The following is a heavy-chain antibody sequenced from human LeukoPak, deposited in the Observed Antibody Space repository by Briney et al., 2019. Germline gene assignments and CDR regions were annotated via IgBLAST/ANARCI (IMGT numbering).Heavy chain of an antibody. Sequence: QPGGSLRLSCAASGFTFSSYWMHWVRQAPGKGLVWVSRINRDGSSTSYADSVKGRFTISRDNAKNTLYLQMNSLRAEDTAVYYCARDQGLGIDYWGQGTLVTVSS. CDR3: ARDQGLGIDY. J-gene: IGHJ4*02. CDR2: INRDGSST. CDR1: GFTFSSYW. V-gene: IGHV3-74*01. D-gene: IGHD7-27*01.